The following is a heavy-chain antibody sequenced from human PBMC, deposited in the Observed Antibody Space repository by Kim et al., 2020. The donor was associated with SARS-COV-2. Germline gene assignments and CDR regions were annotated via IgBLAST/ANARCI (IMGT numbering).Heavy chain of an antibody. J-gene: IGHJ6*02. CDR1: GGSISSSNW. D-gene: IGHD3-22*01. Sequence: SETLSLTCAVSGGSISSSNWWSWVRQPPGKGLEWIGEIYHSGSTNYNPSLKSRVTISVDKSKNQFSLKLSSVTAADTAVYYCARGGYDSSGFYYGMDVWGQGTTVTVSS. CDR3: ARGGYDSSGFYYGMDV. V-gene: IGHV4-4*02. CDR2: IYHSGST.